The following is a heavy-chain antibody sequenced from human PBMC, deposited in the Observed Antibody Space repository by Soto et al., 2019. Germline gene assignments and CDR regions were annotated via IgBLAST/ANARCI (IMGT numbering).Heavy chain of an antibody. CDR3: ARSGDRIHIWLSWCDR. CDR1: GYIFTNYG. V-gene: IGHV1-18*01. J-gene: IGHJ5*02. CDR2: ISVYNGNT. Sequence: ASVNVSCKTSGYIFTNYGISWVRQAPGQGLEWMGWISVYNGNTNYAQKFQGRVTMTTDTSTSTAYMELRSLRSDDTAMYYCARSGDRIHIWLSWCDRWGQGTMVTVSS. D-gene: IGHD3-22*01.